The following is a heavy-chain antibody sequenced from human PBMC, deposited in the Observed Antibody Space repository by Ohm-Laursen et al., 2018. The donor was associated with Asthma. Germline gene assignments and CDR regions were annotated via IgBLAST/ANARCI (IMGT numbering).Heavy chain of an antibody. CDR1: GFTFDDYG. V-gene: IGHV3-9*01. Sequence: SLRLSCAASGFTFDDYGMHWVRQAPGRGLEWVSGISWNSGGIGYADSVKGRFTISRDNSKNTLYLQMNSLRAEDTAVYYCAKAGGVVGATGYFDYWGQGTLVTVSS. CDR2: ISWNSGGI. D-gene: IGHD1-26*01. CDR3: AKAGGVVGATGYFDY. J-gene: IGHJ4*02.